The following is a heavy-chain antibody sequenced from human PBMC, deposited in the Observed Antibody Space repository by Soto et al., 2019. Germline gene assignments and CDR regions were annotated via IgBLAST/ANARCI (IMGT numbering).Heavy chain of an antibody. CDR2: IYYSGST. Sequence: SETLSLTCTVAGASISSYYWSWIRQPPGKGLEWIGYIYYSGSTNYNPSLKSRVTISVDTSKNQFSLKLSYVTAADTAVYYCARLGGRGVTSNAFDIWGQGTMVTVSS. CDR1: GASISSYY. V-gene: IGHV4-59*01. CDR3: ARLGGRGVTSNAFDI. J-gene: IGHJ3*02. D-gene: IGHD4-17*01.